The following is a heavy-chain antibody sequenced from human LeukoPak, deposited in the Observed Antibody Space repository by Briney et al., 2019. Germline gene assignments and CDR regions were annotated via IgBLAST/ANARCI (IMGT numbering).Heavy chain of an antibody. CDR3: ASYCSGGSCLAQNAFDI. D-gene: IGHD2-15*01. CDR2: IIPIFGTA. J-gene: IGHJ3*02. Sequence: SVTVSCRASGGTFSSYAISWVRQAPGQGLEWMGGIIPIFGTANYAQKFQGRVTITADESTSTAYMELSSLRSEDTAVYYCASYCSGGSCLAQNAFDIWGQGTMVTVSS. V-gene: IGHV1-69*13. CDR1: GGTFSSYA.